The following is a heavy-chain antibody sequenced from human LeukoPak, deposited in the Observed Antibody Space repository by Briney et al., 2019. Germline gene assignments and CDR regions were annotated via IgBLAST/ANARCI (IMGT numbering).Heavy chain of an antibody. D-gene: IGHD3-9*01. Sequence: GSLRLSCAASGFTFSSYAMSWVRQAPGKGLEWIGEINQSGSTNYNPSLKSRVTISVDTSKNQFSLKLSSVTAADTAVYYCAREPPGAGYYGVSSYFDYWGQGTLVTVSS. J-gene: IGHJ4*02. CDR2: INQSGST. V-gene: IGHV4-34*01. CDR1: GFTFSSYA. CDR3: AREPPGAGYYGVSSYFDY.